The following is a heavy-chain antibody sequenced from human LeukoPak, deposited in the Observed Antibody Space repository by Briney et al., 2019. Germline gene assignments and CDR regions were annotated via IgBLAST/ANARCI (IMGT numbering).Heavy chain of an antibody. CDR2: ISSSSSYI. CDR1: GFSLSDYN. J-gene: IGHJ4*02. Sequence: PGGSLRLSCAASGFSLSDYNMNSVRQAPGKGLEWVSSISSSSSYIYYADSVKGRFTISRDNAKHSLYLQMNSLRAEDTAVYYCAKGLRYFDWLLRGYYFDYWGQGTLVTVSS. D-gene: IGHD3-9*01. CDR3: AKGLRYFDWLLRGYYFDY. V-gene: IGHV3-21*04.